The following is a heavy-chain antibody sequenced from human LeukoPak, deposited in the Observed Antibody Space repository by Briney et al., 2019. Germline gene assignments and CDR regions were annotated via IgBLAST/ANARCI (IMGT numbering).Heavy chain of an antibody. D-gene: IGHD6-19*01. CDR3: ARSGGWEGDYFDY. CDR1: GFTFSSYW. J-gene: IGHJ4*02. Sequence: GGSLRLSCAASGFTFSSYWMSWVRQAPGKGLEWVANIKQDGSEKYYVDSVKGRFTISRDNAENSLYLQMNSLRAEDTAVYYCARSGGWEGDYFDYWGQGTLVTVSS. CDR2: IKQDGSEK. V-gene: IGHV3-7*03.